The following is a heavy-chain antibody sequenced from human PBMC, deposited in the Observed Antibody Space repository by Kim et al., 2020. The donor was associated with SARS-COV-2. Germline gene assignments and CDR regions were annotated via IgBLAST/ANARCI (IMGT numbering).Heavy chain of an antibody. CDR2: YN. CDR3: ARSSNSYLDY. V-gene: IGHV6-1*01. D-gene: IGHD3-16*02. J-gene: IGHJ4*02. Sequence: YNEYAEPVKSRLTINPDTSKNQFSLQLNSVTPEDTAVFYCARSSNSYLDYWGQGTLVTVSS.